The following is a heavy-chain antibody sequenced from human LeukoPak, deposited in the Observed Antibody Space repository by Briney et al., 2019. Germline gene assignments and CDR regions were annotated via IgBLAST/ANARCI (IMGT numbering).Heavy chain of an antibody. CDR3: AREDGYCSGGNCYSYFDS. D-gene: IGHD2-15*01. CDR2: IKKTGSET. Sequence: GGALRLSCAASKFIFSNYWMSWVRQAPGKGLEWVAYIKKTGSETYYVDSVKGRFTITRDNARNSLFLQMNSLRAEDTAVYYCAREDGYCSGGNCYSYFDSWGQGTLVTVSS. CDR1: KFIFSNYW. V-gene: IGHV3-7*01. J-gene: IGHJ4*02.